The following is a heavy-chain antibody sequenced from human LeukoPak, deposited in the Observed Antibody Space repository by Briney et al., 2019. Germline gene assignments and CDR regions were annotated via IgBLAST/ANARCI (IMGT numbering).Heavy chain of an antibody. V-gene: IGHV3-30*02. J-gene: IGHJ4*02. D-gene: IGHD3-10*01. CDR3: ARDSGSRGTMVRGVISPFDY. CDR1: GFIFNVYG. CDR2: IRFDEKVQ. Sequence: GGSLRLSCGASGFIFNVYGMHWVRQAPGKGLEWVAFIRFDEKVQYYADSVKGRFTISRDNRKNMLYLQMNSLKDEDTAVYYCARDSGSRGTMVRGVISPFDYWGQGTLVTVSS.